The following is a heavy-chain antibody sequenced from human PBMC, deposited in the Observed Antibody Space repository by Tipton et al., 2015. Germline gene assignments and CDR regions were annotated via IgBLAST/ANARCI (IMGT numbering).Heavy chain of an antibody. CDR1: GFTFSRYE. V-gene: IGHV3-48*03. CDR2: ITSSGTPR. CDR3: ARDKLEGDSTMVRNGPLDY. J-gene: IGHJ4*01. D-gene: IGHD3-10*01. Sequence: VQLVQSGGGLVQPGGSLRLSCAASGFTFSRYEVNWVRQAPGKGLEWVSKITSSGTPRFYTASVKGRFTISRDNAKNSLYLQMNSLRVEDTAVYYCARDKLEGDSTMVRNGPLDYWGHGTRVTVSS.